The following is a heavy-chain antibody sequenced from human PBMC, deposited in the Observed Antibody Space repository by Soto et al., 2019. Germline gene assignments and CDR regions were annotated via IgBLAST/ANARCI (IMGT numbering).Heavy chain of an antibody. CDR2: IFQSGST. CDR1: GGTVRSPDW. D-gene: IGHD6-19*01. CDR3: ARGRGRYSSGWSWFDP. Sequence: SETLSLTCGVSGGTVRSPDWWTWVRQPPGKGLEWIGEIFQSGSTNYTPSLESRVTISVDKSKNQFSLTLTSVTAADTAVYFCARGRGRYSSGWSWFDPWGQGILVTVSS. J-gene: IGHJ5*02. V-gene: IGHV4-4*02.